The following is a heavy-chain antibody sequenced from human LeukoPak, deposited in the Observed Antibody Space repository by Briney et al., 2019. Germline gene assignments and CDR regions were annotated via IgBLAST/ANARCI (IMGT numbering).Heavy chain of an antibody. CDR2: ISAYNGNT. D-gene: IGHD2-2*01. CDR1: GYTFTSYG. J-gene: IGHJ4*02. V-gene: IGHV1-18*01. CDR3: ARGPYCSSTSCYFFFYFDY. Sequence: ASVKVSCKASGYTFTSYGISWVRQAPGQGLEWMGWISAYNGNTNYAQKLQGRVTMTTVTSTSTAYMELRSLRSDDTAVYYCARGPYCSSTSCYFFFYFDYWGQGTLVTVSS.